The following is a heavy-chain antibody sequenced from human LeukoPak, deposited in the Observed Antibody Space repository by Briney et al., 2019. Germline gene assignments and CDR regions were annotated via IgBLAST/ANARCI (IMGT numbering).Heavy chain of an antibody. V-gene: IGHV6-1*01. D-gene: IGHD6-19*01. CDR1: GDRVSSNRAT. CDR2: TYYMSKWYN. Sequence: SQTLSLTCAISGDRVSSNRATWIWIRQSPSRGLEWLGRTYYMSKWYNDYALSLQGRISVNPDTSKNHFSLHLNSVTPEDTALYYCARAPHGSGCDYWGQGTLVTVSS. J-gene: IGHJ4*02. CDR3: ARAPHGSGCDY.